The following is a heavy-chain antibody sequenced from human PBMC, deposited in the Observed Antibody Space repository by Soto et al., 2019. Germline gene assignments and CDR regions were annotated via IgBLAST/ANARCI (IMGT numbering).Heavy chain of an antibody. Sequence: PSETLSLTCTDSGGSVSSGGYYWSWIRQYPGTGLEWIGYIYYSGTTYFNPSLKSRASISLDTSKNEFSLKLTSVTAADTAVYYCARRALPQCINGVCYKDGFWDYWGQGALVTVSS. CDR1: GGSVSSGGYY. D-gene: IGHD2-8*01. V-gene: IGHV4-31*03. CDR2: IYYSGTT. J-gene: IGHJ4*02. CDR3: ARRALPQCINGVCYKDGFWDY.